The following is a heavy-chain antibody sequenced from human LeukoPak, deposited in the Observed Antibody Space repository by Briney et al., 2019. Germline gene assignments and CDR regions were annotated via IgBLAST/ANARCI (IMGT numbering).Heavy chain of an antibody. CDR1: GFSFSNYG. V-gene: IGHV3-30*02. CDR3: ARERYSSSWSGFDY. Sequence: GGSLRLSCVASGFSFSNYGTHWVRQAPGKGLEWVTFMQYDGSVEFYADSVKGRFTISRDNSKNTVYLQMTSLRTEDTAVYYCARERYSSSWSGFDYWGQGTLVTVSS. D-gene: IGHD6-13*01. J-gene: IGHJ4*02. CDR2: MQYDGSVE.